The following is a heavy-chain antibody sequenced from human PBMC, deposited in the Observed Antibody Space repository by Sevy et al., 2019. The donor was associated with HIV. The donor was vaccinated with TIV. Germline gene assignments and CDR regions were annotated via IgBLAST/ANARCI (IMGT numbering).Heavy chain of an antibody. V-gene: IGHV1-69*10. Sequence: ASVKVSCPASGGTLMNFAINWVRQAPGQGLEWMGGIVPFRRKINGAHNFQGRVTITSDRSMRTVFMELSGLASEDTAVYYCAGGPINYIWSDPWGQGTLVTVSS. CDR1: GGTLMNFA. J-gene: IGHJ5*02. D-gene: IGHD1-7*01. CDR2: IVPFRRKI. CDR3: AGGPINYIWSDP.